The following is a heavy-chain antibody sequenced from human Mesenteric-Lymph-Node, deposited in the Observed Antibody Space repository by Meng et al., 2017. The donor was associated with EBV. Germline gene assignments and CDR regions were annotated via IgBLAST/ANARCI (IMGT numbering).Heavy chain of an antibody. J-gene: IGHJ4*02. CDR3: ARDLSGSRNRPFDY. V-gene: IGHV4-4*02. CDR2: IYHSGST. D-gene: IGHD3-10*01. CDR1: GGSISSSNW. Sequence: QGELPAAGPGLVEPSGTLSLTCAVSGGSISSSNWWSWVRQPPGKGLEWIGEIYHSGSTNYNPSLKSRVTISVDKSKNQFSLKLSSVTAADTAVYYCARDLSGSRNRPFDYWGQGTLVTVSS.